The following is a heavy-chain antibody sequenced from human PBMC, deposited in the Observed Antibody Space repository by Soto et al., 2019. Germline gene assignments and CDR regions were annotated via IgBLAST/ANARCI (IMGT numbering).Heavy chain of an antibody. J-gene: IGHJ4*02. CDR3: ARDRLGATGDY. CDR1: GYTFTSYG. V-gene: IGHV1-18*01. Sequence: QVQLVQSGAEVKKPGASVKVSCKASGYTFTSYGISWVRQTPGQGLEWMGWISDYNSNINYAQKLQGRVTMTTDTSTSTAYMELRSLRSDATAVYFCARDRLGATGDYWGKGTLVTVSS. D-gene: IGHD1-26*01. CDR2: ISDYNSNI.